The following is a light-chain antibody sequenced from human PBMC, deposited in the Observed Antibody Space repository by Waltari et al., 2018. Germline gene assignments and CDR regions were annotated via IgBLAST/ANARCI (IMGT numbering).Light chain of an antibody. Sequence: HSALTQPASVSGSPGQSITISCTGTTSDILSYDYVAWYQQHPDKVPKLLIYDVESRPSGASHRFSGSKSGTTASLSTSGLQAKEEADYYCAPYTSTPTRVVFRGGTKVTVL. CDR1: TSDILSYDY. CDR2: DVE. V-gene: IGLV2-14*03. J-gene: IGLJ2*01. CDR3: APYTSTPTRVV.